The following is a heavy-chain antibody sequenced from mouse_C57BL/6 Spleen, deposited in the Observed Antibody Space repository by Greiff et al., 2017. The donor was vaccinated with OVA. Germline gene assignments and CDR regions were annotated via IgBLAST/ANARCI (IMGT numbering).Heavy chain of an antibody. CDR3: ARSGYYAMDY. CDR2: IDPNSGGT. D-gene: IGHD3-2*02. V-gene: IGHV1-72*01. J-gene: IGHJ4*01. Sequence: QVQLKQPGAELVKPGASVKLSCKASGYTFTSYWMHWVKQRPGRGLEWIGRIDPNSGGTKYNEKFKSKATLTVDKPSSTAYMQRSSLTSEDSAVYDCARSGYYAMDYWGQGTSVTVSS. CDR1: GYTFTSYW.